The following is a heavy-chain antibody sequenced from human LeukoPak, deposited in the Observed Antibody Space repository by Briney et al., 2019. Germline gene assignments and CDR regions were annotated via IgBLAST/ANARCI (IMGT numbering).Heavy chain of an antibody. J-gene: IGHJ3*01. CDR1: GFTFDEYA. CDR3: AKDRGGGSQLGDAFDV. CDR2: ISYSSATI. Sequence: GGSLRLSCAASGFTFDEYAMHWVRHAPGKGLEWVSGISYSSATIGYVDSVKGRFIISRDNAKNSLYLQMNSLRAEDTALYFCAKDRGGGSQLGDAFDVWGQGTMVSVSS. V-gene: IGHV3-9*01. D-gene: IGHD2-15*01.